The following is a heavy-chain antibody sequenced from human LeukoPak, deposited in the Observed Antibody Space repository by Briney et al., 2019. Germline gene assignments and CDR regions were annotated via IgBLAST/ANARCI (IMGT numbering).Heavy chain of an antibody. J-gene: IGHJ4*02. CDR3: ARDRCSQQDFDF. D-gene: IGHD6-13*01. V-gene: IGHV3-21*01. CDR2: IGISMSCI. Sequence: GWSLSLSRAASGFTSSSFSVNWVRQAPGKGLEWVSSIGISMSCICYADSLKSRFTITRDNAKNSLYLKMNSLRAKDTAVYYCARDRCSQQDFDFWGQGTLITVSS. CDR1: GFTSSSFS.